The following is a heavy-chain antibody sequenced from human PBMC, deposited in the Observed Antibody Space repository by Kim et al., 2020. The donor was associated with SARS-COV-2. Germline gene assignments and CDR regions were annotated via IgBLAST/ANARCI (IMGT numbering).Heavy chain of an antibody. J-gene: IGHJ6*02. CDR1: GGSISSYY. CDR2: IYYSGST. CDR3: ARLPGHPSLITMVRGNYYYYGMDV. D-gene: IGHD3-10*01. Sequence: SETLSLTCTVSGGSISSYYWSWIRQPPGKGLEWIGYIYYSGSTNYNPSLKSRVTISVDTSKNQFSLKLSSVTAADTAVYYCARLPGHPSLITMVRGNYYYYGMDVWGQGTTVTVSS. V-gene: IGHV4-59*01.